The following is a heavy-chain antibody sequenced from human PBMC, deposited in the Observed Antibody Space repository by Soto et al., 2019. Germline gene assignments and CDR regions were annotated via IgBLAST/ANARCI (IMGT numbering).Heavy chain of an antibody. Sequence: SVKVSCKASGGTFSSYAISWVRQAPGQGLEWMGGIIPIFGTANYAQKFQGRVTITADESTSTAYMELSSLRSEDTAVYYCASNSSPKRHWFDPWGQGTLVTVSS. V-gene: IGHV1-69*13. CDR1: GGTFSSYA. D-gene: IGHD6-13*01. J-gene: IGHJ5*02. CDR3: ASNSSPKRHWFDP. CDR2: IIPIFGTA.